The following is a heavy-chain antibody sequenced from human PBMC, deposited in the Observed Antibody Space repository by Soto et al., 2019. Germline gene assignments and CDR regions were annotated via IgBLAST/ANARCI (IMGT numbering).Heavy chain of an antibody. CDR1: GFTFSSYG. CDR2: ISYDGSNK. D-gene: IGHD7-27*01. V-gene: IGHV3-30*18. Sequence: QVQLVESGGGVVQPGRSLRLSCAASGFTFSSYGMHWVRQAPGKGLEWVAVISYDGSNKYYADSVKGRFTISRDNSKNTLYLQMNSLRAEDTAVYYCAKTALTGDLGADYWGQGTLVTVSS. J-gene: IGHJ4*02. CDR3: AKTALTGDLGADY.